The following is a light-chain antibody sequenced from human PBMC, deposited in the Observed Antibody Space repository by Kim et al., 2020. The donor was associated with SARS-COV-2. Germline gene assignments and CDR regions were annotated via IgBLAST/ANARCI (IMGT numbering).Light chain of an antibody. V-gene: IGLV3-21*01. Sequence: SYELTQPPSVSVAPGKTASITCGGNKMGGKCVYWYQQKPGQAPVLVIYYDSDRPSGIPERFSGSNSGNTATLTISRVEAGDEADYHCQVRDRGSDNWV. CDR1: KMGGKC. CDR2: YDS. CDR3: QVRDRGSDNWV. J-gene: IGLJ3*02.